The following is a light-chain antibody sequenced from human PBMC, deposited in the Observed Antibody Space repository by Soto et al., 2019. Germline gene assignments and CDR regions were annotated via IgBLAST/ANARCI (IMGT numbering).Light chain of an antibody. J-gene: IGKJ5*01. CDR2: GAS. CDR3: QQRSNWAIT. CDR1: QSVSSSY. V-gene: IGKV3D-20*02. Sequence: EIVLTQSPGTLSLSPGERATLSCRASQSVSSSYVAWYQQKPGQAPRLLSYGASRRATGIPDRGSGRGAWTDGTRTISSLENEDFEVYYCQQRSNWAITFGQGTRLEIK.